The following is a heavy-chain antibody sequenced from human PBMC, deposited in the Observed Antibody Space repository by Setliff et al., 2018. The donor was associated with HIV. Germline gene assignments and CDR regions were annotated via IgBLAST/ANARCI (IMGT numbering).Heavy chain of an antibody. CDR1: GGSFSGYY. CDR2: INHSGST. J-gene: IGHJ4*02. V-gene: IGHV4-34*01. CDR3: ARGLRIVLMVYAKFGFDY. D-gene: IGHD2-8*01. Sequence: SETLSLTCAVYGGSFSGYYWSWIRQPPGKGLEWIGEINHSGSTNYNPSLKSRVTISVDTSKNQFSLKLSSVTAADTAVYYCARGLRIVLMVYAKFGFDYWGQGTLVTSPQ.